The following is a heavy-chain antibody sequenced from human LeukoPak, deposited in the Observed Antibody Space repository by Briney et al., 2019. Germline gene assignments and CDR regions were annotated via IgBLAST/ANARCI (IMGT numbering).Heavy chain of an antibody. Sequence: GASVKVSCKASGGTFSSYAISWVRQAPGQGLEWMGRITPILGIANYAQKFQGRVTMTTDTSTSTAYMELRSLRSDDTAVYYCARDSSEYSSSWYGYWGQGTLVTVSS. CDR1: GGTFSSYA. CDR3: ARDSSEYSSSWYGY. J-gene: IGHJ4*02. D-gene: IGHD6-13*01. CDR2: ITPILGIA. V-gene: IGHV1-69*04.